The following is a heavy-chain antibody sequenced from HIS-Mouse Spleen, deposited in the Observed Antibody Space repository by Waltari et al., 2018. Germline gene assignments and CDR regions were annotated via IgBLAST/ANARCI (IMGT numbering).Heavy chain of an antibody. CDR2: IYYSGST. D-gene: IGHD4-17*01. CDR1: GGSISSSSYY. Sequence: QLQLQESGPGLVKPSETLSLPGTVPGGSISSSSYYGGWIRQPPGKGLEWIGSIYYSGSTYYNPSLKSRVTISVDTSKNQFSLKLSSVTAADTAVYYCAYGDYFDYWGQGTLVTVSS. CDR3: AYGDYFDY. V-gene: IGHV4-39*01. J-gene: IGHJ4*02.